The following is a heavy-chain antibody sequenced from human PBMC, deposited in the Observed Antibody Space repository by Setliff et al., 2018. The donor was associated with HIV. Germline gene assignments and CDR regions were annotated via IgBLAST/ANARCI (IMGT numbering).Heavy chain of an antibody. CDR1: GGSISSGGYY. CDR3: ARGNGYSYGLMSAFDI. V-gene: IGHV4-31*03. D-gene: IGHD5-18*01. CDR2: IYYSGST. Sequence: SETLSLTCTVSGGSISSGGYYWSWIRQLPGKGLEWIGYIYYSGSTYYNPSLKSRVTISVDTSKNQFSLKLNSVTAADTAVYYCARGNGYSYGLMSAFDIWGQGTMVTVSS. J-gene: IGHJ3*02.